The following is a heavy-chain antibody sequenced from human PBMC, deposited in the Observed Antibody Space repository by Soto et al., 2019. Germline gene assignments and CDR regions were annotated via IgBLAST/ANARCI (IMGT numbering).Heavy chain of an antibody. J-gene: IGHJ4*02. CDR1: GFTFSSYW. D-gene: IGHD6-13*01. V-gene: IGHV3-74*01. CDR3: ARGPGLIAAAGTDLDY. Sequence: GGSLRLSCAASGFTFSSYWMHWVRQAPGKGLVWVSRINSDGSSTSYADSVKGRFTISRDNAKNTLYLQMNSLRAEDTAVYYCARGPGLIAAAGTDLDYWGQGTLVTVSS. CDR2: INSDGSST.